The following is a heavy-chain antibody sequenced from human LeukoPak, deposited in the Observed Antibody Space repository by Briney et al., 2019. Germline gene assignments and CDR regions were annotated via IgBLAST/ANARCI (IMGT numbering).Heavy chain of an antibody. J-gene: IGHJ4*02. V-gene: IGHV1-58*02. Sequence: GTSVKVSCKASGFTFTSSAMQWVRQARGQRLEWIGWIVVGSGNTNYAQKFQERVTITRDMSTSTAYMELSSLRSEDTAVYYCAAGRYDSSGYYHFDYWGQGTLVTVSS. CDR3: AAGRYDSSGYYHFDY. D-gene: IGHD3-22*01. CDR1: GFTFTSSA. CDR2: IVVGSGNT.